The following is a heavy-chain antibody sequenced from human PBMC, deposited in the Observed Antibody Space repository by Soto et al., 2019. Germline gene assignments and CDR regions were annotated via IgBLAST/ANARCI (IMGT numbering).Heavy chain of an antibody. CDR1: GFTFSSYE. V-gene: IGHV3-48*03. J-gene: IGHJ4*02. CDR2: ISSSGSTI. CDR3: ARALDEPPYFDY. D-gene: IGHD3-3*01. Sequence: PGGSLRLSCAASGFTFSSYEMNWVRQAPGKGLEWVSYISSSGSTIYYADSVEGRFTISRDNAKNSLYLQMNSLRAEDTAVYYCARALDEPPYFDYWGQGTLVTVSS.